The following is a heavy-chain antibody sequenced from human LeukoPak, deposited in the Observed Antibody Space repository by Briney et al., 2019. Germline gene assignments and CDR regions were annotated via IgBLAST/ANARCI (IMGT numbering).Heavy chain of an antibody. CDR1: GYTFTGYY. CDR3: AGEDNSSGYRPFDI. V-gene: IGHV1-2*06. D-gene: IGHD3-22*01. J-gene: IGHJ3*02. Sequence: ASVKVSSKASGYTFTGYYIHWVRQAPGQGLEWMGRINPNNGGTNYAQKFQGRGTMTRDMSMSTAYMELSRLRSVDTAVYYCAGEDNSSGYRPFDIWGQGTMVTVPS. CDR2: INPNNGGT.